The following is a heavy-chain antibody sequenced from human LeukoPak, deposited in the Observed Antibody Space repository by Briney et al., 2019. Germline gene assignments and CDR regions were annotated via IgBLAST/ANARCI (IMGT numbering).Heavy chain of an antibody. Sequence: PSETLSLTCTVSGGSISSYYWSWIRQPAGKGLEWIGRIYTSGSTNYNPSLKSRVTMSVDTSKNQFSLKLSSVTAADTAVYYCAKEMNCYDSSGYYLEWFDPWGQGTLVTVSS. CDR2: IYTSGST. CDR1: GGSISSYY. CDR3: AKEMNCYDSSGYYLEWFDP. D-gene: IGHD3-22*01. J-gene: IGHJ5*02. V-gene: IGHV4-4*07.